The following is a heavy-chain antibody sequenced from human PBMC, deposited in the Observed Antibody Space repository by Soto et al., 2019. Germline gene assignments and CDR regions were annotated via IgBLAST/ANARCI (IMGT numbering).Heavy chain of an antibody. Sequence: KQSQTLSLTCAISGDSVSSNSAAWNWIRQSPSRGLEWLGRTYYRSKWYNDYAVSVKSRITINTDTSKNQFSLQLNSVTPEDTAVYYCARDLFPKGGGSYPYESYYYYYGMDVWGQGTTVTVSS. D-gene: IGHD1-26*01. J-gene: IGHJ6*02. CDR2: TYYRSKWYN. CDR1: GDSVSSNSAA. V-gene: IGHV6-1*01. CDR3: ARDLFPKGGGSYPYESYYYYYGMDV.